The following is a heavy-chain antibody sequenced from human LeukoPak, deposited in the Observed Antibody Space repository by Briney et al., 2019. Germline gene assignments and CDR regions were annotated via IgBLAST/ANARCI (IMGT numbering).Heavy chain of an antibody. D-gene: IGHD3-22*01. CDR3: ASWLIDSSGNNWFDP. J-gene: IGHJ5*02. CDR1: GYTFTGYY. CDR2: INPHSGGT. Sequence: ASVKVSCKTSGYTFTGYYMHWVRQAPGQGLEWMGWINPHSGGTNYAQNFQGRVTMTRDTSISTAYMELSRLRSDDTAVYYCASWLIDSSGNNWFDPWGQGTLVTVSS. V-gene: IGHV1-2*02.